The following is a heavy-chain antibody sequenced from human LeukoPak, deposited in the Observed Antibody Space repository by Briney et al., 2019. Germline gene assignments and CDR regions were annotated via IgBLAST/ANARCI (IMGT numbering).Heavy chain of an antibody. D-gene: IGHD5-24*01. CDR3: ASGRRDGYNLDY. CDR1: GGSISSSGYY. V-gene: IGHV4-39*07. J-gene: IGHJ4*02. Sequence: SETLSLTCTVSGGSISSSGYYWGWIRQPPGKGLEWIGSIYHSGSTYYNPSLKSRVTISVDTSKNQFSLKLSSVTAADTAVYYCASGRRDGYNLDYWGQGTLVTVSS. CDR2: IYHSGST.